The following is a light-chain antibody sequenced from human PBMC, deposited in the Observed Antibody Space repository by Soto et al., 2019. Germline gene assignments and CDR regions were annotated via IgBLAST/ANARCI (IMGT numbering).Light chain of an antibody. CDR2: DAS. Sequence: PGESATLSCRASRSVSNYLAWYQQSPGQAPRLLIYDASSRPTDIPVRFSGSGSGTDFTLTISSLEPEDFAVYYCQQYKDWPLITFGQGTRLEI. V-gene: IGKV3-11*01. CDR3: QQYKDWPLIT. J-gene: IGKJ5*01. CDR1: RSVSNY.